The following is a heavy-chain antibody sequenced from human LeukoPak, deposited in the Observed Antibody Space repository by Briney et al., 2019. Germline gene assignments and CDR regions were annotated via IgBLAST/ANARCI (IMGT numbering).Heavy chain of an antibody. D-gene: IGHD1-26*01. CDR2: ISYDGSNK. V-gene: IGHV3-30-3*01. CDR1: GFTFSSYA. Sequence: PGRSLRLSCAASGFTFSSYAMHWVRQAPGKGLEWVAVISYDGSNKYYADSVKGRFTISRDNSKNTLYLQMNSLRAEDTAVYYCARSMGAGAKGYYFDYWGQGTLVTVSS. J-gene: IGHJ4*02. CDR3: ARSMGAGAKGYYFDY.